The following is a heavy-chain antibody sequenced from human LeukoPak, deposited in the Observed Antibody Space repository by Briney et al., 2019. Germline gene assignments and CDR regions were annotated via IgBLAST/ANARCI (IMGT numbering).Heavy chain of an antibody. V-gene: IGHV3-48*02. J-gene: IGHJ4*02. CDR3: ARDYGDLPARVPYFDY. CDR1: GFTFSSYS. D-gene: IGHD4-17*01. CDR2: ISSSSSMI. Sequence: GGSLRLSCAASGFTFSSYSMNWVRQAPGMGLEWVSYISSSSSMIYYADSVKGRFTISRDNAKNSLYLQMKSLRDEDTAIYYCARDYGDLPARVPYFDYWGQGTLVTVSS.